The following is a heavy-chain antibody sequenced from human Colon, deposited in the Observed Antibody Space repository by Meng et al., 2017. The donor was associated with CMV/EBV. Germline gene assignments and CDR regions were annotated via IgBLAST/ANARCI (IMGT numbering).Heavy chain of an antibody. D-gene: IGHD5-12*01. CDR1: GDSISSTTYY. V-gene: IGHV4-39*07. CDR3: ARDRNMGYDLGFDI. J-gene: IGHJ3*02. Sequence: SETLSLTCVVSGDSISSTTYYWGWIRRPPGKGLEWIGSIYNTGSTYYNPSLESRLTMSVDTSKNQFSLNVRSVTAADTAVYYCARDRNMGYDLGFDIWGQGTMVTVSS. CDR2: IYNTGST.